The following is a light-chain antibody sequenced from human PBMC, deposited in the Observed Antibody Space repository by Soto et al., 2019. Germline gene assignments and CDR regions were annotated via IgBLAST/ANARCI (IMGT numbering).Light chain of an antibody. CDR2: EGN. J-gene: IGLJ1*01. CDR1: SSDVGGYKY. CDR3: SSYAGINNLGV. V-gene: IGLV2-8*01. Sequence: QSVLTQPPSASGSPGQSVTISCTGTSSDVGGYKYVSWYQQHPGKAPKLMIFEGNKRPSGVPDRFSGSKSGNTASLTVSGLQAEDEADYYCSSYAGINNLGVFGTGTKVTVL.